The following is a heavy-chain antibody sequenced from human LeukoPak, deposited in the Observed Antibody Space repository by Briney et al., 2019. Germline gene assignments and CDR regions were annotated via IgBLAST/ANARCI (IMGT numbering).Heavy chain of an antibody. CDR3: AKTGYSGSAYGTWYFHY. D-gene: IGHD5-12*01. CDR2: IRDDGSNE. Sequence: GGSLRLSCATSGFTFSSNGLHWVRQAPGKGLEWVAFIRDDGSNEYYADSVKGRFTISRDNSKNPPNIQMNSLRTEDTAVYYCAKTGYSGSAYGTWYFHYWGQGTLVTVSS. CDR1: GFTFSSNG. V-gene: IGHV3-30*02. J-gene: IGHJ4*02.